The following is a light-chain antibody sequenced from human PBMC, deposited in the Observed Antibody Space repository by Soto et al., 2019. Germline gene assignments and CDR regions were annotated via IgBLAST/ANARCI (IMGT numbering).Light chain of an antibody. V-gene: IGKV1-5*03. Sequence: DIQMTQSPSTLSGSVGDGVSMSCRASQTISSWLAWYQQKPGKAPKLLIYKASSLESGVPSRFSGSGSGTEFTLTISSLQPDDFATYYCQLYNSYLWRFGQGTKVDIK. J-gene: IGKJ1*01. CDR3: QLYNSYLWR. CDR2: KAS. CDR1: QTISSW.